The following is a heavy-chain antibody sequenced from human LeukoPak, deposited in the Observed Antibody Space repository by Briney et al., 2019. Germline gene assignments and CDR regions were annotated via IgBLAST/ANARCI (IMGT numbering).Heavy chain of an antibody. D-gene: IGHD3-22*01. CDR1: GYTFTGYY. J-gene: IGHJ4*02. Sequence: ASVKVSCKAYGYTFTGYYMHWVRQAPGQGLEWMGWINPNSGGTNYAQKFQGRVTMTRDTSISRAYMELSRLRSDDTAVYYCAREVSEYYDSSGYFAGEIDYWGQGTLVTVSS. CDR2: INPNSGGT. CDR3: AREVSEYYDSSGYFAGEIDY. V-gene: IGHV1-2*02.